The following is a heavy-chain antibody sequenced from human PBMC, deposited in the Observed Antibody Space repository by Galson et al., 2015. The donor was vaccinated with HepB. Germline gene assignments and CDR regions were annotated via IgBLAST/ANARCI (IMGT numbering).Heavy chain of an antibody. V-gene: IGHV3-33*01. CDR2: IWYDGSHG. CDR1: GFTLSSYG. D-gene: IGHD3-10*01. Sequence: SLRLSCAVSGFTLSSYGMHWVRQAPGKGLEWVSFIWYDGSHGSYADSVKGRFIISRDNSGNTVYLQKDSLRAVDTAVYYCTRGLTGHLSYWFDAWGQGTLGPVSS. J-gene: IGHJ5*02. CDR3: TRGLTGHLSYWFDA.